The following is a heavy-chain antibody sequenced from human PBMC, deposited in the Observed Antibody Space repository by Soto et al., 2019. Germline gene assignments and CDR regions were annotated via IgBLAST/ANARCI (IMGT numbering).Heavy chain of an antibody. D-gene: IGHD6-13*01. Sequence: EVQLLESGGGLVQPGGSLRLSCAASGFTFSNYAMSWLRQAPGKGLVWVSALSGSGGSTYYADSVKGRFTISTDNSKHTLYLQMNSLRAEDTAVYYCAKEGSSRGGAFVIWGQGTMVTVSS. CDR2: LSGSGGST. V-gene: IGHV3-23*01. CDR1: GFTFSNYA. J-gene: IGHJ3*02. CDR3: AKEGSSRGGAFVI.